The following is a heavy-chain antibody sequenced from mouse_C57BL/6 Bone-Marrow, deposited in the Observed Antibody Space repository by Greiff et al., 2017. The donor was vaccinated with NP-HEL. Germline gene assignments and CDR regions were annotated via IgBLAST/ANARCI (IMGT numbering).Heavy chain of an antibody. J-gene: IGHJ4*01. Sequence: EVKLMESGGGLVQPGGSLKLSCAASGFTFSDYGMAWVRQAPRKGPEWVAFISNLAYSIYYADTVTGRFTISRENAKNTLYLEMSSLRSEDTAMYYCARRRDYPYYAMDYWGQGTSVTVSS. CDR1: GFTFSDYG. CDR2: ISNLAYSI. D-gene: IGHD2-4*01. CDR3: ARRRDYPYYAMDY. V-gene: IGHV5-15*01.